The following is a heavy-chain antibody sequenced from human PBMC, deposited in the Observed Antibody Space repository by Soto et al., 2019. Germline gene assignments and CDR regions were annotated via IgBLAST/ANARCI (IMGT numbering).Heavy chain of an antibody. Sequence: SVKVSCKASGGTFSSYAISWVRQAPGQGLEWMGGIIPIFGTANYAQKFQGRVTITADKSTSTAYMELSSLRSEDTAVYYCARSTIFGAWFDPWGQGTLVTVSS. CDR2: IIPIFGTA. CDR1: GGTFSSYA. V-gene: IGHV1-69*06. D-gene: IGHD3-3*01. CDR3: ARSTIFGAWFDP. J-gene: IGHJ5*02.